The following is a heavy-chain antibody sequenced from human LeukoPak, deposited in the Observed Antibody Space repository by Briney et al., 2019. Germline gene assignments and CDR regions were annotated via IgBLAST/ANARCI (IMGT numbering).Heavy chain of an antibody. V-gene: IGHV1-58*02. Sequence: SVKVSCKASGFTFTSSTIQWVRQARGQRLEWIGWIVVGSGNTNYAQRFQERVIITRDMSTTTVYMELSSLRSEDTAVYYCAGTPWFGELTLDYWGQGTLVTVSS. CDR1: GFTFTSST. CDR3: AGTPWFGELTLDY. CDR2: IVVGSGNT. D-gene: IGHD3-10*01. J-gene: IGHJ4*02.